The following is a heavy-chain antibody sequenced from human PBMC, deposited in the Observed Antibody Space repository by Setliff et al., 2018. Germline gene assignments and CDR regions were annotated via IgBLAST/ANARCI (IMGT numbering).Heavy chain of an antibody. CDR2: INPNTGAA. D-gene: IGHD4-17*01. Sequence: GASVKVSCKAFGYPFTGYYYNHGVRQAPGQGPEWMGWINPNTGAAKYAQKFQGRVTMTRDTSISTAYMELSSLRSDDTAVYSCARSRLYGGWFDPWGQGTLVTVSS. CDR1: GYPFTGYY. J-gene: IGHJ5*02. CDR3: ARSRLYGGWFDP. V-gene: IGHV1-2*02.